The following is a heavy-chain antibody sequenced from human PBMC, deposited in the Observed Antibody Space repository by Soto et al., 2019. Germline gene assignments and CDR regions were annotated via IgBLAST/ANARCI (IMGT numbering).Heavy chain of an antibody. J-gene: IGHJ4*02. Sequence: GGSLRLSCAASGFTLSNYAMSWVRQAPGQGLEWVSAITGSGGSTYYADSVKGRFTISRDTSQNTVYLQMNSLRAEDTAVYYCAKGVTYYDFWSGYFEYWGQGTLVTVSS. CDR3: AKGVTYYDFWSGYFEY. CDR1: GFTLSNYA. CDR2: ITGSGGST. V-gene: IGHV3-23*01. D-gene: IGHD3-3*01.